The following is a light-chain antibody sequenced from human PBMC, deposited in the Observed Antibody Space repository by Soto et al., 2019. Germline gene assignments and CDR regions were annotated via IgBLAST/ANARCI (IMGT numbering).Light chain of an antibody. CDR1: QVVRDY. CDR3: QQYDKWPPT. Sequence: EIVMTQSPATLSVSPGERATLSCGASQVVRDYLAWYQQKPGQAPRLLIHDASTRAPGIPARFSGGGSGTDFTLTISSLQSEDFAVYYCQQYDKWPPTFGQGTKVDIK. V-gene: IGKV3-15*01. J-gene: IGKJ1*01. CDR2: DAS.